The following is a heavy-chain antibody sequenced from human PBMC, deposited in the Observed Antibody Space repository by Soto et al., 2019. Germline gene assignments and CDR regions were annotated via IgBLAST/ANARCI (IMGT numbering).Heavy chain of an antibody. D-gene: IGHD3-9*01. Sequence: SETLSLTCTVSGGSISSSSYYWGWIRQPPGKGLEWIGSIYYSGSAYYNPSLKSRVTISVDTSKNQFSLKLSSVTATDTAVYYCARHRGYYDILTGYYTELNFDYWGQGTLVTVSS. CDR2: IYYSGSA. CDR1: GGSISSSSYY. J-gene: IGHJ4*02. CDR3: ARHRGYYDILTGYYTELNFDY. V-gene: IGHV4-39*01.